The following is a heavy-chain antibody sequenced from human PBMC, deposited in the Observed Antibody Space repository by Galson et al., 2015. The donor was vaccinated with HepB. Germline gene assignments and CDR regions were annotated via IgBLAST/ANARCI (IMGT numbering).Heavy chain of an antibody. CDR2: INPDGSEK. V-gene: IGHV3-7*03. D-gene: IGHD3-10*01. CDR1: AFTSSSYW. Sequence: SLRLSCAASAFTSSSYWMHWVRQAPGKGLEWVANINPDGSEKYYVASLKGRFTISRDHAKNSLYLQRDSLRAEDTAVYYCARRISLVRGIITKPDYYYGMDVWGQGTTVTVAS. CDR3: ARRISLVRGIITKPDYYYGMDV. J-gene: IGHJ6*02.